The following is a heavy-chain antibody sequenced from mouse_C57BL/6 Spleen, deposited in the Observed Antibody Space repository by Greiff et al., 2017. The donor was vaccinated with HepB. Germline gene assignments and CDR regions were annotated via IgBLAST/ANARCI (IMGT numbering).Heavy chain of an antibody. V-gene: IGHV1-61*01. D-gene: IGHD1-1*01. CDR2: IYPSDSET. CDR1: GYTFTSYW. CDR3: AREKDIYYGSSGFAY. Sequence: QVQLQQSGAELVRPGSSVKLSCKASGYTFTSYWMDWVKQRPGQGLEWIGNIYPSDSETHYNQKFKDKATLTVDKSSSTAYMQLSSLTSEDSAVYYCAREKDIYYGSSGFAYWGQGTLVTVSA. J-gene: IGHJ3*01.